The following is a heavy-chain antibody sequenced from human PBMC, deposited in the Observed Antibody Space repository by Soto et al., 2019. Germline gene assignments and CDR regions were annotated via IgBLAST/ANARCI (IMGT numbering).Heavy chain of an antibody. CDR1: GGTFSSYT. J-gene: IGHJ3*02. CDR3: ARAGYDILTGEMDAFDI. CDR2: IIPILGIA. D-gene: IGHD3-9*01. V-gene: IGHV1-69*02. Sequence: QVQLVQSGAEVKKPGSSVKVSCKASGGTFSSYTISWVRQAPGQGLEWMGRIIPILGIANYAQKFQGRVTITADKSTSTADMELSSLRSEDTAVYYCARAGYDILTGEMDAFDIWGQGTMVTVSS.